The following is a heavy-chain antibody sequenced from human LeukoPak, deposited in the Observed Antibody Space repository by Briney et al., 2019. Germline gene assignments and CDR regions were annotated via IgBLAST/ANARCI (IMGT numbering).Heavy chain of an antibody. D-gene: IGHD3-22*01. V-gene: IGHV4-59*01. CDR3: ARSEYYYDSSGYYYYYGMDV. Sequence: SETLSLTCTVSGGSISSYYWSWIRQPPGKGLEWIGYIYYSGSTNYNPSLKSRVTISVDTSKNQFSLKLSSVTAADTAVYYCARSEYYYDSSGYYYYYGMDVWGQGTTVTVSS. CDR1: GGSISSYY. J-gene: IGHJ6*02. CDR2: IYYSGST.